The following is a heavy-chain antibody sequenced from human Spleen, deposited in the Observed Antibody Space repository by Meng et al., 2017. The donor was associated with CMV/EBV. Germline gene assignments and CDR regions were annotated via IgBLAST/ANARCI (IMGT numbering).Heavy chain of an antibody. D-gene: IGHD6-6*01. CDR1: GTPFTSYG. V-gene: IGHV1-18*01. J-gene: IGHJ4*02. Sequence: ASGTPFTSYGISWVRQAPWQGLKWMGWISAYTSSTNYAQKLQGRVTMTTNTSTSTAYMELRSLRSDDTAVYYCARGDSSSRGFYLYWGQGTLVTVSS. CDR3: ARGDSSSRGFYLY. CDR2: ISAYTSST.